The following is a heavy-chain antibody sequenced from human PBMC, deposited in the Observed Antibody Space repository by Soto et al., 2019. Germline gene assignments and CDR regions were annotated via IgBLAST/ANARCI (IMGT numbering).Heavy chain of an antibody. CDR3: ARHQKYKTATLDY. J-gene: IGHJ4*02. Sequence: SETLSLTCTVSGGSISSYYWSWIRQPPGKGLEWIGYIYYSGSTNYNPSLKSRVTISVDTSKNHFSLKLSSVTAADTAVYYCARHQKYKTATLDYWGQGTLVTVSS. CDR1: GGSISSYY. V-gene: IGHV4-59*08. D-gene: IGHD2-15*01. CDR2: IYYSGST.